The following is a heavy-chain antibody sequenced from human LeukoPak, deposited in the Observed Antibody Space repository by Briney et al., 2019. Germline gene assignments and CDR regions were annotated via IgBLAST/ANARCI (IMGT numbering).Heavy chain of an antibody. CDR1: GFTFSSYA. CDR3: ARENYCDSSGFGY. CDR2: ISYDGSNK. J-gene: IGHJ4*02. Sequence: GGSLRLSCAASGFTFSSYAMHWVRQAPGKGLEWVAVISYDGSNKYYADSVKGRFTISRDNSKNTLYLQMNSLRAEDTAVYYCARENYCDSSGFGYWGQGTLVTVSS. D-gene: IGHD3-22*01. V-gene: IGHV3-30-3*01.